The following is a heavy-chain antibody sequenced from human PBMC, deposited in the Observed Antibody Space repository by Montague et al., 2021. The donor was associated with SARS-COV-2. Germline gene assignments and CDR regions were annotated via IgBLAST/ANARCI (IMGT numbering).Heavy chain of an antibody. V-gene: IGHV4-59*13. J-gene: IGHJ6*02. D-gene: IGHD3-10*01. CDR1: GGSIGSYY. Sequence: SETRSLTCTVSGGSIGSYYWTWIRQPPGKGLEWIGYIYYTGSTNYNPSLESRVTISLDTSKNQFSLKLSSVTAADTAAYYCARGHYYGRKDYYYGVDVWGQGTTVTVSS. CDR2: IYYTGST. CDR3: ARGHYYGRKDYYYGVDV.